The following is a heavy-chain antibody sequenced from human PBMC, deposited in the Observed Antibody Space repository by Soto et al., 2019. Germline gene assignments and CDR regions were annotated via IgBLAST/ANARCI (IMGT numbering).Heavy chain of an antibody. D-gene: IGHD6-19*01. Sequence: GGSLRLSCAASGFTFDDYAMHWVRQAPGKGLEWVSGISWNSGSIGYADSVKGRFTISRDNAKNSLYLQMNSLRAEDTALYYCAKDRPGSRGWYGDGSVEYIKHWGQGTRVTVAS. CDR1: GFTFDDYA. CDR3: AKDRPGSRGWYGDGSVEYIKH. J-gene: IGHJ1*01. V-gene: IGHV3-9*01. CDR2: ISWNSGSI.